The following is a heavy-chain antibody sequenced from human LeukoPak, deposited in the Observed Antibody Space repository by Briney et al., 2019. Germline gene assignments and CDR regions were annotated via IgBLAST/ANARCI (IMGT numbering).Heavy chain of an antibody. J-gene: IGHJ6*02. CDR1: GFLFSSYS. D-gene: IGHD1-26*01. V-gene: IGHV3-48*02. CDR3: ARVGPYYYYYGMDV. CDR2: ISSSSTST. Sequence: QPGGSLRLSCAASGFLFSSYSMNWVGLAPGKGLEWVSYISSSSTSTYYADSVKGRFTISRDNAKNSLYLQMNSLRDEDTAVYYCARVGPYYYYYGMDVWGQGTTVTVSS.